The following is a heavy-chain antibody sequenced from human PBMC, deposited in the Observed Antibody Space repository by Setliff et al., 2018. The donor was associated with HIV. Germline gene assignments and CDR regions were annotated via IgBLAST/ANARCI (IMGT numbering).Heavy chain of an antibody. D-gene: IGHD3-3*01. Sequence: TSETLSLTCTVSGGSISNSNYFWGWIRQPPGKGLEWIGRIYSSGSTYYQPSLQGRVSMSIDSSKNHFSLSLRYETAADTAVYYCARSFSGRYFWSGYYTGPDPKGENAFDIWGQGTMVTVSS. V-gene: IGHV4-39*02. J-gene: IGHJ3*02. CDR2: IYSSGST. CDR3: ARSFSGRYFWSGYYTGPDPKGENAFDI. CDR1: GGSISNSNYF.